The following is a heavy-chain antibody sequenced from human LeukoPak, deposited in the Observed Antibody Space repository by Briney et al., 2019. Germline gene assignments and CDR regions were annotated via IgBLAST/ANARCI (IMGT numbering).Heavy chain of an antibody. CDR1: GYTLTELS. J-gene: IGHJ4*02. CDR2: FDPEDGET. D-gene: IGHD5-24*01. CDR3: AMVEMATIPKTYYFDY. V-gene: IGHV1-24*01. Sequence: ASVKVSCKGSGYTLTELSMHWVRQAPGKGLEWMGGFDPEDGETIYAQKFQGRVTMTEDTSTDTAYMELSSLRSEDTVVYYCAMVEMATIPKTYYFDYWGQGTLVTVSS.